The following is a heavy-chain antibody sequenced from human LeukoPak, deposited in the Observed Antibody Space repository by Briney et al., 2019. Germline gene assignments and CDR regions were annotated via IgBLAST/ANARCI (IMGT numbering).Heavy chain of an antibody. CDR1: GYTLTELS. Sequence: ASVKVSCKVSGYTLTELSMHWVRQAPGKGLEWMGGFDPEDGETIYAQKFQGRVTMTEDTSTDTAYMELSSLRSEDTAVYYCARGRRGIAAAQYYYYYMDVWGKGTTVTVSS. J-gene: IGHJ6*03. V-gene: IGHV1-24*01. CDR2: FDPEDGET. D-gene: IGHD6-13*01. CDR3: ARGRRGIAAAQYYYYYMDV.